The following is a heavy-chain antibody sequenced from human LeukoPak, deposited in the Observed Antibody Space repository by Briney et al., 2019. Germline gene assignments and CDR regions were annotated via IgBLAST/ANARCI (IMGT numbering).Heavy chain of an antibody. CDR2: ISSSSYI. Sequence: PGGSLRLSCAASGFSFSFSNMNWVRQAPGKGLEWVSSISSSSYIYYADSVKGRFTISRDNAKNSLYLQMNSLRAEDTAVYYCARDLSGIAGYTYGRGIDYWGQGTLVTVSS. CDR3: ARDLSGIAGYTYGRGIDY. J-gene: IGHJ4*02. CDR1: GFSFSFSN. D-gene: IGHD5-18*01. V-gene: IGHV3-21*01.